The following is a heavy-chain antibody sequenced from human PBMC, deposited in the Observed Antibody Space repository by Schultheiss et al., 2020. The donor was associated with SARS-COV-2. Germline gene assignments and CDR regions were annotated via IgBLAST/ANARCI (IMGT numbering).Heavy chain of an antibody. V-gene: IGHV3-23*01. J-gene: IGHJ4*02. CDR1: GFTFSSYE. Sequence: GGSLRLSCTASGFTFSSYEMNWVRQAPGKGLEWVSAISGSGETTYYRDSVKGRFTISRDDSKNTLYLQMNSLRTEDTAVYYCARSGFLDYSSSSAPSYWGQGTLVTVSS. D-gene: IGHD6-6*01. CDR2: ISGSGETT. CDR3: ARSGFLDYSSSSAPSY.